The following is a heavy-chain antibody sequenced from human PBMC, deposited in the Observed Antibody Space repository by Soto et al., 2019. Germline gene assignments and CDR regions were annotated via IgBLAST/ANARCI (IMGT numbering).Heavy chain of an antibody. V-gene: IGHV4-59*08. CDR1: GGSIISYY. D-gene: IGHD3-10*01. CDR3: ARHNYGSGSTYFDY. J-gene: IGHJ4*02. CDR2: IYYSGST. Sequence: SETLPLTCTVSGGSIISYYWSWILQPPGKGLEWIGYIYYSGSTNYNPSLKSRVTISVDTSKNQFSLKLNSMTAADTAVYYCARHNYGSGSTYFDYWGQGTLVTVSS.